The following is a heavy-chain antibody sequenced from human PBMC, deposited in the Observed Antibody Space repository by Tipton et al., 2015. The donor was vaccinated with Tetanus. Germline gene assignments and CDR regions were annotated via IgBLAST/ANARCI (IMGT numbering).Heavy chain of an antibody. D-gene: IGHD4-17*01. J-gene: IGHJ5*02. CDR2: IYPGDSDP. CDR1: GYSFTSYW. Sequence: VQLVQSGAEVKKPGESLKISCKGSGYSFTSYWIGWVRQMPGKGLEWMGIIYPGDSDPRYSPSFQGQVTISADKSISTAYLQWNSLKASDTAMYYCATQGRIVTTEFWFDPWGQGTLVTVSS. V-gene: IGHV5-51*01. CDR3: ATQGRIVTTEFWFDP.